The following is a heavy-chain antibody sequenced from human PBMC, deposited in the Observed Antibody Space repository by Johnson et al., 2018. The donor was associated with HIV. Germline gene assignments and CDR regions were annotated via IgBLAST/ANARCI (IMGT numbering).Heavy chain of an antibody. CDR1: GFTFSSYA. CDR3: ARASNYEYDAFDI. V-gene: IGHV3-23*04. CDR2: ISGSGGNT. Sequence: VQLVESGGGLVQPGGSQRLSCIASGFTFSSYAMSWVRQAPGKGLEWVSAISGSGGNTYYADSVRGRFTISRDSSQSTLYLQMNSLRAEDTAVYYCARASNYEYDAFDIWGQGTMVTVSS. J-gene: IGHJ3*02. D-gene: IGHD1-7*01.